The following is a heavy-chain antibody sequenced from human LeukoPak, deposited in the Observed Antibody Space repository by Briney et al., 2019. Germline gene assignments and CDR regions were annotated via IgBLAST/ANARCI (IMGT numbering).Heavy chain of an antibody. J-gene: IGHJ4*02. CDR3: AKGTYFDY. CDR2: ISYDGSNK. V-gene: IGHV3-30*18. D-gene: IGHD1-1*01. Sequence: GGSLRLSCAASGFTFSSYGMHWVRQAPGKGLEWVAVISYDGSNKYYADSVKGRFTISRDNSKNTLYLQMNSLRAEDTAVYYCAKGTYFDYWGQGTLVTVSS. CDR1: GFTFSSYG.